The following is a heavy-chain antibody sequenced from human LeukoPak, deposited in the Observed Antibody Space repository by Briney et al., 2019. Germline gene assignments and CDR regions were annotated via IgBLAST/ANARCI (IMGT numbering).Heavy chain of an antibody. V-gene: IGHV4-61*02. CDR1: GGSISSGSYY. Sequence: SETLSLTCTVSGGSISSGSYYWSWTRQPAGKGLEWIGRIYTSGSTNYNPSLKSRVTISVDTSKNQFSLKLSSVTAADTAVYYCARDREQQLARGWFDPWGQGTLVTVSS. J-gene: IGHJ5*02. CDR2: IYTSGST. CDR3: ARDREQQLARGWFDP. D-gene: IGHD6-13*01.